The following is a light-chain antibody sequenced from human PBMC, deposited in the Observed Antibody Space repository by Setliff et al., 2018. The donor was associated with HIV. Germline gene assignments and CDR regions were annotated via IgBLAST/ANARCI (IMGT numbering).Light chain of an antibody. CDR1: ASDIGNYKY. CDR3: GTWDSGLISAVGV. V-gene: IGLV2-11*01. J-gene: IGLJ1*01. Sequence: SVLTQPRSVSGSPGQSVTISCTGTASDIGNYKYVSWYQQQPDKAPKLIIYDVTKRPSGIPDRFSGSKSGTSATLDITGLQTGDEADYYCGTWDSGLISAVGVFGSGTKVTVL. CDR2: DVT.